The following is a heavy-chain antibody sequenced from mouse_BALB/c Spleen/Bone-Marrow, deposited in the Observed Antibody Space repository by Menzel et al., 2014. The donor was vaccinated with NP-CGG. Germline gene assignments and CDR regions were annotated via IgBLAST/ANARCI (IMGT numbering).Heavy chain of an antibody. J-gene: IGHJ4*01. V-gene: IGHV1-67*01. Sequence: VQGVESGPEVVRPGVSVKISCKGSGYTFTDYAMHWVKQSNAKSLEWIGVISTYNGNTNYNQKFKGKATMTVDKSSSTAYVELARLTSEDSAIYYCAREVRAPWYAMDYWGQGTSVTVSS. CDR1: GYTFTDYA. D-gene: IGHD2-14*01. CDR3: AREVRAPWYAMDY. CDR2: ISTYNGNT.